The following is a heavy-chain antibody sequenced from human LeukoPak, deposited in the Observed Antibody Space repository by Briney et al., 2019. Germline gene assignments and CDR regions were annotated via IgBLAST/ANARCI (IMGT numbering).Heavy chain of an antibody. CDR1: GFTFSSYG. V-gene: IGHV3-23*01. D-gene: IGHD6-13*01. J-gene: IGHJ4*02. Sequence: GGSLRLSCAASGFTFSSYGLNWVRQAPGKGLEWVSVISGSGGSTYYADSVKGRFTISRDNSKNTLYLQMNSLRAEDTAVYYCASIAAAGISYWGQGNLVTVSS. CDR3: ASIAAAGISY. CDR2: ISGSGGST.